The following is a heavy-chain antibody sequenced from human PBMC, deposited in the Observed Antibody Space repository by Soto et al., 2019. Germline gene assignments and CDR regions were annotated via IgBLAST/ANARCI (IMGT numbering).Heavy chain of an antibody. CDR2: ISYDGSNK. D-gene: IGHD3-22*01. J-gene: IGHJ4*02. CDR1: GFTFSSYA. V-gene: IGHV3-30-3*01. CDR3: ARDQASPEDSSGYPAHFDY. Sequence: PGGSLRLSCAASGFTFSSYAMHWVRQAPGKGLEWVAVISYDGSNKYYADSVKGRFTISRDNSKNTLYLQMNSLRAEDTAVYYCARDQASPEDSSGYPAHFDYWGQGTLVTVSS.